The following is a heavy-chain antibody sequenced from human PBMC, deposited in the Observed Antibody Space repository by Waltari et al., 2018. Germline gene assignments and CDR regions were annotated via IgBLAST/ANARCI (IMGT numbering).Heavy chain of an antibody. Sequence: QVQLVQSGAEVKTPGASVKVSCKVSGYTLTELSMHWVRQAPGEGLEWMGGVDPEDGETIYAQKFQGRVTMTEDTSTDTAYMELSSLRSEDTAVYYCATLGGVVAATSFDYWGQGTLVTVSS. V-gene: IGHV1-24*01. J-gene: IGHJ4*02. CDR3: ATLGGVVAATSFDY. CDR1: GYTLTELS. D-gene: IGHD2-15*01. CDR2: VDPEDGET.